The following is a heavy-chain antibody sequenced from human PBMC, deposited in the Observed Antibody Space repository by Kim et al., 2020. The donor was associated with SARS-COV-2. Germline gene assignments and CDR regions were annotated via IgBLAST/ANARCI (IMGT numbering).Heavy chain of an antibody. D-gene: IGHD3-10*01. CDR2: GNT. V-gene: IGHV1-58*01. J-gene: IGHJ4*02. Sequence: GNTNFAQKFQKRVTITRDMSTSTAYMELSSLRSEDTAVYYCAADDMVRAHWGQGTLVTVSS. CDR3: AADDMVRAH.